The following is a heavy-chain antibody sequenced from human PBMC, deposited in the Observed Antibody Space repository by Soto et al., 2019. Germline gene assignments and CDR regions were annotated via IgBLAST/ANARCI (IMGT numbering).Heavy chain of an antibody. J-gene: IGHJ6*02. Sequence: QLQLQESGPGLVKPSETLSLTCTVSGGSISSSSYYWGWIRQPPGKGLEWIGSINYSGSTYYNPSLKSRVTISVDTSKNQFSLKLSSVTAADTAVYYCARLSNYYYYGMDVWGQGTTVTVSS. CDR3: ARLSNYYYYGMDV. CDR2: INYSGST. V-gene: IGHV4-39*01. CDR1: GGSISSSSYY. D-gene: IGHD2-2*01.